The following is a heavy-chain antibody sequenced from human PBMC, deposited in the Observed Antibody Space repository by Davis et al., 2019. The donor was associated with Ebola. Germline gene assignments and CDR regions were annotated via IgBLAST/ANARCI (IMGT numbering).Heavy chain of an antibody. CDR3: AKAQYRGDTGGDYYYTMDV. D-gene: IGHD1-26*01. CDR2: ISYDGRNE. J-gene: IGHJ6*01. CDR1: GSTFSNYG. V-gene: IGHV3-30*18. Sequence: GESLKISCAASGSTFSNYGIHWVRQAPGKGLEWVASISYDGRNEYYADYVKGRFTISRDNSKNTVYLQLNNLGPEDTALYYCAKAQYRGDTGGDYYYTMDVWGQGTTVTVSS.